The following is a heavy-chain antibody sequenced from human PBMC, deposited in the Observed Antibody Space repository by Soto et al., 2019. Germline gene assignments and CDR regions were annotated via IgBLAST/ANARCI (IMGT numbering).Heavy chain of an antibody. Sequence: EVQLLESGGGLVQPGGSLRLSCAASGFTFSSYGMTWVRQAPGKGLEWVSFSSATGAGTYYADSGKGRFTISRDNSKNTLYLQMTSLRADDTAVYYFAEDRRAGGNYGLYSDFWGQGALVIVSS. CDR2: SSATGAGT. V-gene: IGHV3-23*01. CDR3: AEDRRAGGNYGLYSDF. CDR1: GFTFSSYG. J-gene: IGHJ4*02. D-gene: IGHD1-7*01.